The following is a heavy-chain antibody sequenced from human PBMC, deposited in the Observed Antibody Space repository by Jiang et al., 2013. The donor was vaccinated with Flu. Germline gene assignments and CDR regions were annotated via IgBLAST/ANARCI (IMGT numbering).Heavy chain of an antibody. CDR1: GYSFTNHW. V-gene: IGHV5-51*03. Sequence: GAEVKKPGESLKISCKGSGYSFTNHWIGWVRQMPGKGLEWMAIIYPGNSDTRYSPSFQGQVTISADMSINTAYLQWSSLKASDTALYYCARRMGCDTTSCLSDYWDQGILVTVSS. CDR2: IYPGNSDT. CDR3: ARRMGCDTTSCLSDY. J-gene: IGHJ4*02. D-gene: IGHD2-2*01.